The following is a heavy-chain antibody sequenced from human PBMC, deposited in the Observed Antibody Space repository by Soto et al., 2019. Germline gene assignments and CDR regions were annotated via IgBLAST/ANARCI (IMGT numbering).Heavy chain of an antibody. D-gene: IGHD3-10*01. J-gene: IGHJ4*02. CDR2: ISAYNGNT. Sequence: ASVKVSCKASGYTFTSYGISWVRQAPGQGLEWMGWISAYNGNTNYAQKLQGRVTMTTDTSTSTAYMELRSLRSDDTAVYYCASDPRLILGWITMVRGAANYFDYWGQGTLVTVSS. V-gene: IGHV1-18*01. CDR1: GYTFTSYG. CDR3: ASDPRLILGWITMVRGAANYFDY.